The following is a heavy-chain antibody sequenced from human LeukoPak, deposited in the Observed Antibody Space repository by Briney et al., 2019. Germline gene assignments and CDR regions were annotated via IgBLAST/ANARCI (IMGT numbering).Heavy chain of an antibody. CDR1: DGSITNYD. J-gene: IGHJ4*02. CDR3: ARDYSGSYYFDY. D-gene: IGHD1-26*01. V-gene: IGHV4-59*01. CDR2: VHYSGTA. Sequence: SETLSLTCTVSDGSITNYDWSWVRQPPGKGLEFIGHVHYSGTANYNPSLRSRVTISIDTSKKHFFLKLKSVTAADTAVYYCARDYSGSYYFDYWGQGTLVTVSS.